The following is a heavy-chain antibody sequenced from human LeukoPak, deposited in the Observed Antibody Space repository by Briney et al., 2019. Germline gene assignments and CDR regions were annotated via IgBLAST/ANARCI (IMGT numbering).Heavy chain of an antibody. CDR1: RFTFRSYG. J-gene: IGHJ4*02. D-gene: IGHD3-3*01. CDR3: AKDRDYDFWSGYQGGFDY. V-gene: IGHV3-30*18. CDR2: ISYDGSNK. Sequence: GGSLRLSCAASRFTFRSYGMHWVRQAPGKGLEWVAVISYDGSNKYYADSVKGRFTISRDNSKNTLYLQMNSLRAEDTAVYYCAKDRDYDFWSGYQGGFDYWGQGTLVTVSS.